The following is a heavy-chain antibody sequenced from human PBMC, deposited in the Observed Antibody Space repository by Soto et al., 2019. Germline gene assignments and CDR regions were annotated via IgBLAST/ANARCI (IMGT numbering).Heavy chain of an antibody. J-gene: IGHJ4*02. V-gene: IGHV3-23*01. CDR3: AKVPAPYRYYFDY. CDR1: GFTFSTYV. Sequence: PGGSLRLSCGASGFTFSTYVMAWVRQAPGRGLEWVSMISDSGDTTYYADSVKGRFTISRDNSKNTVYLQMTSLTADDTGIYFCAKVPAPYRYYFDYWGQGTLVTV. D-gene: IGHD3-16*02. CDR2: ISDSGDTT.